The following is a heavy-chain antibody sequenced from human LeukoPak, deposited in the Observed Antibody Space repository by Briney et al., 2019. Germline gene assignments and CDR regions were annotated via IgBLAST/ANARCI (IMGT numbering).Heavy chain of an antibody. D-gene: IGHD6-19*01. CDR1: GYTFTGYY. V-gene: IGHV1-2*02. CDR2: INPNSGGT. Sequence: GASVKVSCKASGYTFTGYYMHWVRQAPEQGLKWMGWINPNSGGTNYAQKFQGRVTMTRDTSISTAYMELSRLRSDDTAVYYCARAPGIAVAGTGSWFDPWGQGTLVTVSS. CDR3: ARAPGIAVAGTGSWFDP. J-gene: IGHJ5*02.